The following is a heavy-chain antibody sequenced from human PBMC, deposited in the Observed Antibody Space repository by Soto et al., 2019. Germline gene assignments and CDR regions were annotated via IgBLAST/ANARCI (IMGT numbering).Heavy chain of an antibody. V-gene: IGHV3-33*01. J-gene: IGHJ6*02. CDR1: GFTFSSYG. CDR3: ARDMRLVRYYDFWSGYYNYYYYGMDV. D-gene: IGHD3-3*01. CDR2: IWYDGSNK. Sequence: VGSLRLSCAASGFTFSSYGMHWVRQAPGKGLEWVAVIWYDGSNKYYADSVKGRFTISRDNSKNTLYLQMNSLRAEDTAVYYCARDMRLVRYYDFWSGYYNYYYYGMDVWGQGTTVTVSS.